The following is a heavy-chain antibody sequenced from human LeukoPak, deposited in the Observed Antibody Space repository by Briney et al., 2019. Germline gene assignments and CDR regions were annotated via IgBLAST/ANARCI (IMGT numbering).Heavy chain of an antibody. V-gene: IGHV1-2*02. CDR2: INPNTGAT. CDR3: ARDQTGDGFDC. D-gene: IGHD7-27*01. Sequence: GASVEVSCKASGYTFTAYYMNWVRQAPGQGLEWMGWINPNTGATDYAQKFQGRVTMTRDTSISTAYMELSRLRSDDTAVYYCARDQTGDGFDCWGQGTLVTVSS. CDR1: GYTFTAYY. J-gene: IGHJ4*02.